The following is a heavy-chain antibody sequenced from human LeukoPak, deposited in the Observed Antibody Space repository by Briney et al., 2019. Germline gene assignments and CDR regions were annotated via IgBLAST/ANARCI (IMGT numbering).Heavy chain of an antibody. CDR2: ISSSGSTI. CDR1: GFTFSDYY. CDR3: ARGLTMVRGVMIDY. Sequence: GGSLRLSWAASGFTFSDYYMSWIRQAPGKGLEWVSYISSSGSTIYYADSVKGRFTISRDNPKNSLYLQMNSLRAEDTAVYYCARGLTMVRGVMIDYWGQGTLVTVSS. J-gene: IGHJ4*02. V-gene: IGHV3-11*01. D-gene: IGHD3-10*01.